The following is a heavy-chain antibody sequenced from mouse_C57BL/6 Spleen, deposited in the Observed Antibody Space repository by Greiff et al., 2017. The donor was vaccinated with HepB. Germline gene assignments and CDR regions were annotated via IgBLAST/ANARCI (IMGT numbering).Heavy chain of an antibody. CDR1: GYTFTSYG. D-gene: IGHD1-1*01. V-gene: IGHV1-81*01. Sequence: VQLQQSGAELARPGASVKLSCKASGYTFTSYGLSWVQQRTGQGLEWIGEIYPRSGNNYYNDKFKGKATLTADKSSSTAYMELRNLTAEDSAVYFCASYGSSYRCAYWGQGTLVTVSA. CDR2: IYPRSGNN. J-gene: IGHJ3*01. CDR3: ASYGSSYRCAY.